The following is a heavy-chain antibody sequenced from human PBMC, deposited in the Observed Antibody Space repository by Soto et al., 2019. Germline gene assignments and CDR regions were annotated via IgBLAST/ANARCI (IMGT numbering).Heavy chain of an antibody. J-gene: IGHJ5*02. D-gene: IGHD1-1*01. CDR2: INHSGST. CDR1: GGSFSGYY. Sequence: QVQLQQWGAGLLKLSETLSLTCAVYGGSFSGYYWSWIRQPPGKGLEWIGEINHSGSTNYNPSLKSRVTISVDTSKNQFSLKLSSVTAADTAVYYCARSGPVQLEHHNWFDPWGQGTLVTVSS. CDR3: ARSGPVQLEHHNWFDP. V-gene: IGHV4-34*01.